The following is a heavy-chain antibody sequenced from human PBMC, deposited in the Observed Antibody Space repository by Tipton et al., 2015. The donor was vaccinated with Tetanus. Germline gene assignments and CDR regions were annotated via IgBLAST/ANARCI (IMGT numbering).Heavy chain of an antibody. D-gene: IGHD4-11*01. V-gene: IGHV4-30-2*01. CDR3: VRAPYSSPGKYYFDL. J-gene: IGHJ4*02. Sequence: LRLSCTVSGGSLSMGTYYWGWIRQPPGKGLEWIGYIYHTGGSYYNPSLKSRVTMSVDLSKNEFSLNLASVTAADTAVYYCVRAPYSSPGKYYFDLWGQGTLVTVSS. CDR2: IYHTGGS. CDR1: GGSLSMGTYY.